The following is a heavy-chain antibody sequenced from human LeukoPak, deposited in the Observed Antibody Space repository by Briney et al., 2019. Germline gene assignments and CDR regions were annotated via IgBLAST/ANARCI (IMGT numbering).Heavy chain of an antibody. CDR1: GFSFSYFA. Sequence: PGGSLRLSCAASGFSFSYFAMSWVRQSPGKGLEWVAGINSGGGTTFYLDSVKGRFTISRDNPKTTLFLQMNGLRVDDTAVYFCAKDPSSGFADGDAFDIWGQGTRVTVSS. D-gene: IGHD3-10*01. V-gene: IGHV3-23*01. CDR2: INSGGGTT. CDR3: AKDPSSGFADGDAFDI. J-gene: IGHJ3*02.